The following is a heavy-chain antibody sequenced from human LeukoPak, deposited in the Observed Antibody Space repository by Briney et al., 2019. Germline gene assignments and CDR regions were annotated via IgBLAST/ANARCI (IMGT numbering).Heavy chain of an antibody. Sequence: GGSLRLSCAASGFTFDDYAMHWVRQAPGKDLEWVSLISWDGGSTYYADSVKGRFTISRDNSKNSLYLQMNSLRAEDTALYYCAKSRSRSGWYYFDYWGQGTLVTVSS. D-gene: IGHD6-19*01. CDR1: GFTFDDYA. V-gene: IGHV3-43D*04. J-gene: IGHJ4*02. CDR3: AKSRSRSGWYYFDY. CDR2: ISWDGGST.